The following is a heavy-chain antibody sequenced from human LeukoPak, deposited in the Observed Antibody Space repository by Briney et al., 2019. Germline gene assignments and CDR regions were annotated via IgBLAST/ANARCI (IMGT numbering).Heavy chain of an antibody. J-gene: IGHJ3*02. D-gene: IGHD6-19*01. CDR1: GGSISSYY. V-gene: IGHV4-4*07. CDR2: TYTSGST. Sequence: PSETLSLTCTVSGGSISSYYWSWIRQPAGKGLEWIGRTYTSGSTNYNPSLKSRVTMSVDTSKNQFSLKLSSVTAADTAVYYCAIDLQVAGTMGAFDIWGQGTMVTVSS. CDR3: AIDLQVAGTMGAFDI.